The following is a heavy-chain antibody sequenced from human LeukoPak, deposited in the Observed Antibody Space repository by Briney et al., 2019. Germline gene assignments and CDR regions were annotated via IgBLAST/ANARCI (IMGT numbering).Heavy chain of an antibody. Sequence: SETLSLTCSVSGGSISTYYWSWIRQFPGKGLEWIGYIYSSGSTKYNPSLSSRVSMSVDMSKNQLSLRLSFVTAADTAVCYCARQAQYYDISTTYYKDYYYHYMDVWGKGTTVTVSS. CDR3: ARQAQYYDISTTYYKDYYYHYMDV. CDR1: GGSISTYY. V-gene: IGHV4-4*09. J-gene: IGHJ6*03. CDR2: IYSSGST. D-gene: IGHD3-9*01.